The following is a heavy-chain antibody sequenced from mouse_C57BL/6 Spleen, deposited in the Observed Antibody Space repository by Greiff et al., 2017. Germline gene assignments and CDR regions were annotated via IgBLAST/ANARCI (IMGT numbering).Heavy chain of an antibody. Sequence: QVQLQQPGAELVRPGTSVKLSCKASGYTFTSYWMHWVKQRPGQGLEWIGVIDPSDSYTNYNQKFKGKAALTVDTSSSTAYMQHSSRTSEDSAVYYCAREGLRRRSYFDYWGQGTTLTVSS. V-gene: IGHV1-59*01. CDR1: GYTFTSYW. CDR2: IDPSDSYT. CDR3: AREGLRRRSYFDY. D-gene: IGHD2-4*01. J-gene: IGHJ2*01.